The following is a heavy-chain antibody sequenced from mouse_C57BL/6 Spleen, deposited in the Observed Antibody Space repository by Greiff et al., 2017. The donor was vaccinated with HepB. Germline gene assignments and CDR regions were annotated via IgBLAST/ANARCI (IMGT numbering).Heavy chain of an antibody. CDR2: IHPNSGST. CDR1: GYTFTSYW. D-gene: IGHD2-1*01. CDR3: ARSLRIYYGHSGYFDY. V-gene: IGHV1-64*01. J-gene: IGHJ2*01. Sequence: QVQLQQPGAELVKPGASVKLSCKASGYTFTSYWMHWVKQRPGQGLEWIGMIHPNSGSTNYNEKFKSKATLTVDKSSSTAYMQLSSLTSEDSAVYYCARSLRIYYGHSGYFDYWGQGTTLTVSS.